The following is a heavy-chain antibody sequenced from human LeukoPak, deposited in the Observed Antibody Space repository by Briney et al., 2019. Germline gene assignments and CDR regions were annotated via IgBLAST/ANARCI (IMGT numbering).Heavy chain of an antibody. CDR3: ARDRGLLLWFGELSNDAFDI. V-gene: IGHV4-39*07. D-gene: IGHD3-10*01. CDR1: GGSISSSSYY. J-gene: IGHJ3*02. Sequence: SETLSLTCTVSGGSISSSSYYWGWIRQPPGKGLEWIGSIYYSGSTYYNPSLKSRVTISVDTSKNQFSLKLSSVTAADTAVYYCARDRGLLLWFGELSNDAFDIWGQGTMVTVSS. CDR2: IYYSGST.